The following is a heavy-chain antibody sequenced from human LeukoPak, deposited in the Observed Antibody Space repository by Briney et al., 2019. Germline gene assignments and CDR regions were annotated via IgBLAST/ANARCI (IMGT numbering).Heavy chain of an antibody. CDR2: INAGNGNT. D-gene: IGHD3-22*01. V-gene: IGHV1-3*01. CDR1: GSSFTSYA. CDR3: ARDTPHYYDSSGYYPLDY. Sequence: ASVKVSCKASGSSFTSYAMHWVRQAPGQRIEWMGGINAGNGNTKYSQKFQGRVTITRDTSASTAYMELSSLRSEDTAVYYCARDTPHYYDSSGYYPLDYWGPRTLVTVSS. J-gene: IGHJ4*02.